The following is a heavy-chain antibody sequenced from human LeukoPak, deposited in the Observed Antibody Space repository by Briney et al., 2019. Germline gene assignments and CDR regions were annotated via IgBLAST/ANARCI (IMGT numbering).Heavy chain of an antibody. Sequence: GGSLRLSCAASGFTFSDYAMHWVRQAPGKGLEWVSAISGGISGSGGSTYYADSVKGRFTISRDNSKDTLYLQMNSLRAEDTAVYYCANRPKFYGYFDAFDIWGQGTMVTVSS. V-gene: IGHV3-23*01. J-gene: IGHJ3*02. CDR3: ANRPKFYGYFDAFDI. CDR1: GFTFSDYA. CDR2: ISGGISGSGGST. D-gene: IGHD5-18*01.